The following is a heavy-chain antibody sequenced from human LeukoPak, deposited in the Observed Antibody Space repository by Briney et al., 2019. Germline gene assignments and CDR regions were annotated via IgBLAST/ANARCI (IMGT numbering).Heavy chain of an antibody. CDR2: ISSSSSYI. CDR1: GFTFSSYS. Sequence: GGSLRFSCAASGFTFSSYSMNWVRQAPGKGLEWVSSISSSSSYIYYADSVKGRFTISRDNAKNSLYLKMNSLRAEDTAVYYCAGTLGTDSSGYYADYWGQGTLVTVSS. V-gene: IGHV3-21*01. D-gene: IGHD3-22*01. CDR3: AGTLGTDSSGYYADY. J-gene: IGHJ4*02.